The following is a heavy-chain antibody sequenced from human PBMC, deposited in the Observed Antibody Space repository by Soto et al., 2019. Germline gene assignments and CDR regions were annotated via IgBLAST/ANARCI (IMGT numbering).Heavy chain of an antibody. CDR1: GGTFSSYT. D-gene: IGHD4-4*01. CDR2: IIPILGIA. V-gene: IGHV1-69*04. Sequence: SVKVSCKASGGTFSSYTISWVRQAPGQGLEWMGRIIPILGIANYAQKFQGRVTITADKSTSTAYMELSSLRSEDTAVYYCARDTVTTKVGWFDPWGQEPWSPSPQ. J-gene: IGHJ5*02. CDR3: ARDTVTTKVGWFDP.